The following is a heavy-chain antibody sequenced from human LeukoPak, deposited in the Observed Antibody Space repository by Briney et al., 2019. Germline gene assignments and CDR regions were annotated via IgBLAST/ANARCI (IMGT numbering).Heavy chain of an antibody. V-gene: IGHV3-15*01. Sequence: GGSLRLSCAASGFTFSNAWMSWVRQAPGKGLEWVDRIKSKTDGGTTDYAAPVKGRFTISRDDSKNTLYLQMNSLKTEDTAVYYCTTGKSVYDILYLDYWGQGTLVTVSS. CDR3: TTGKSVYDILYLDY. J-gene: IGHJ4*02. CDR2: IKSKTDGGTT. D-gene: IGHD3-9*01. CDR1: GFTFSNAW.